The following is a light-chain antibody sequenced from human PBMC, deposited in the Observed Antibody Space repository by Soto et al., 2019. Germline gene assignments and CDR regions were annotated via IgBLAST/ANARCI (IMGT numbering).Light chain of an antibody. J-gene: IGKJ3*01. CDR2: GAS. CDR3: QQLNTYPFT. V-gene: IGKV1-9*01. CDR1: QGISSY. Sequence: DIQLTQSPSFLSASVGDRVTITCRASQGISSYLAWYQQKPGKAPKLLIYGASTLQSGVPLRFSGSGSGTEFTLTISSLQPEDCATYYCQQLNTYPFTFGPGTKVDIK.